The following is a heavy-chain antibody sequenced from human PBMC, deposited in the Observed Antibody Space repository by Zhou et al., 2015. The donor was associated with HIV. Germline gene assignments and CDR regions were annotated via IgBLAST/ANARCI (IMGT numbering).Heavy chain of an antibody. D-gene: IGHD3-22*01. CDR2: IIPMLGTA. Sequence: QVQLVQSGAEVKKPGSSVRVSCRASGGTFSNYVISWVRQAPEQGLEWMGGIIPMLGTANYAQRFQGRVTITADKSTNTAYMELSSLRSEDTAVYYCARDQYYDKSAYSPSSFDYWGQGTLVTVSS. J-gene: IGHJ4*02. CDR3: ARDQYYDKSAYSPSSFDY. CDR1: GGTFSNYV. V-gene: IGHV1-69*06.